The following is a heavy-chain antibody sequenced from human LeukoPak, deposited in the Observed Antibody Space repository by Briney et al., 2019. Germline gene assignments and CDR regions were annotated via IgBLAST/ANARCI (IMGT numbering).Heavy chain of an antibody. CDR1: GGSISSSNW. V-gene: IGHV4-4*02. CDR3: ARAPGEYFDWLLPDY. D-gene: IGHD3-9*01. J-gene: IGHJ4*02. Sequence: SETLSLTCAVSGGSISSSNWWSWVRQPPGKGLEWIGEIYHSGSTNYNPSLKSRVTISVDKSKNQFSLKLSSVTAADTAVYYCARAPGEYFDWLLPDYWGQGTLVTVSS. CDR2: IYHSGST.